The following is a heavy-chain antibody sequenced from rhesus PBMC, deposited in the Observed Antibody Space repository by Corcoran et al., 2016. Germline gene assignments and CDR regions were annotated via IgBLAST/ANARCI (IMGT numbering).Heavy chain of an antibody. Sequence: QLQLQESGPGLVKPSETLSLTCAVSGGSISSTWWCLIRPPPGQGLEWIGRISGSGGSTSYNPSLKSRVTISTDTSKNQFSLKLSSVTAADTAVYYCARPRGYSGYSPFDYWGQGVLVTVSS. V-gene: IGHV4-173*01. CDR3: ARPRGYSGYSPFDY. CDR1: GGSISSTW. J-gene: IGHJ4*01. D-gene: IGHD5-30*01. CDR2: ISGSGGST.